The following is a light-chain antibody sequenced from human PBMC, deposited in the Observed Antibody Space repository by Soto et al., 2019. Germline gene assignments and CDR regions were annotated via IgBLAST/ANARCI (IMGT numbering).Light chain of an antibody. CDR3: QQYDSSPRYT. Sequence: EIVLTQSPGTLSLSPGERATLSCRASQSVSSNYLAWYQQKPGQAPRLLIYGASSRATGIPDRFSGSGSGTDFTLTISRLEPEDFAVYYCQQYDSSPRYTFGQGTKVEIK. J-gene: IGKJ2*01. V-gene: IGKV3-20*01. CDR1: QSVSSNY. CDR2: GAS.